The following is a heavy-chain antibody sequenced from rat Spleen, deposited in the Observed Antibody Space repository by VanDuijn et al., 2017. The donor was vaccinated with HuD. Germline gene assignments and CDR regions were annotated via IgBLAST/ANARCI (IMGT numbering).Heavy chain of an antibody. CDR3: TTRPYYSSLNWFPY. CDR2: INPDGDTT. V-gene: IGHV5-29*01. D-gene: IGHD1-2*01. Sequence: EVQLVESGGGLVQPGSPLKLSCAASGFTFSSNWLNWIRQAPGKGLEWVATINPDGDTTYYRDSVKGRFTISRDNAKSTLYLQMDSLRSEDTATYYCTTRPYYSSLNWFPYWGQGTLVTVSS. J-gene: IGHJ3*01. CDR1: GFTFSSNW.